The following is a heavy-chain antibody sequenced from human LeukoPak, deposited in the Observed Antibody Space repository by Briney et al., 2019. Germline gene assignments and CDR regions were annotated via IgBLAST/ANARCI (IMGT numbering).Heavy chain of an antibody. D-gene: IGHD3-10*02. CDR2: ISSSSSYI. J-gene: IGHJ6*04. CDR3: AELGITMIGGV. CDR1: GFTFSSFA. V-gene: IGHV3-21*01. Sequence: PGGSLRLSCAASGFTFSSFAMNWVRQAPGKGLEWVSSISSSSSYIYYADSVKGRFTISRDNAKNSLYLQMNSLRAEDTAVYYCAELGITMIGGVWGKGTTVTISS.